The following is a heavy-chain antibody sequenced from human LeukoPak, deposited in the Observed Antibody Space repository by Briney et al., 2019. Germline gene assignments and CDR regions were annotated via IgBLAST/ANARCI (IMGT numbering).Heavy chain of an antibody. CDR1: GYTFTSYD. D-gene: IGHD5-12*01. Sequence: GASVKVSCKASGYTFTSYDINWVRQATGQGLEWMGWMNPNSGNTGYAQKFQGRVTMTRNTSISTAYMELSSLRSEDTAMYYCARGTRLRGGYWFDPWGQGTLVTVSS. J-gene: IGHJ5*02. V-gene: IGHV1-8*01. CDR3: ARGTRLRGGYWFDP. CDR2: MNPNSGNT.